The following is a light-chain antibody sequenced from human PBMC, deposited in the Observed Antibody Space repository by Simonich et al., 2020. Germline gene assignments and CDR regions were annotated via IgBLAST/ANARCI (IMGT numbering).Light chain of an antibody. Sequence: DIVMTQSPDSLAVSLCERATINCKSSQSVLYSSNNKNYLAWYQQKPGQPPKLLIYWASTRKSGVPDRFSGSVSGTDFTLTISSLQAEDVAVYYCQQYYSTPITFGQGTRLEIK. V-gene: IGKV4-1*01. CDR1: QSVLYSSNNKNY. J-gene: IGKJ5*01. CDR3: QQYYSTPIT. CDR2: WAS.